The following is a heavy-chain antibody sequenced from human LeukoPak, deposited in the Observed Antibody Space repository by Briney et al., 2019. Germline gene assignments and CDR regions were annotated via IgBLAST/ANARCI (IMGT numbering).Heavy chain of an antibody. CDR3: ARALIVGFDY. Sequence: GGFLRLSCAASGFTFSSYSMNWVRQAPGKGLEWVSSISSSSSYIYYADSVKGRFTISRDNAKNSLYLQMNSLRAEDTAVYYCARALIVGFDYWGQGTLVTVSS. CDR2: ISSSSSYI. J-gene: IGHJ4*02. CDR1: GFTFSSYS. D-gene: IGHD1-26*01. V-gene: IGHV3-21*01.